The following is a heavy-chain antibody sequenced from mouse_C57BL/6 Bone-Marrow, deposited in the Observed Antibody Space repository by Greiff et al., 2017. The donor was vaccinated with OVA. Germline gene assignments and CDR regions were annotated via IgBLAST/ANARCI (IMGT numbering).Heavy chain of an antibody. CDR3: GSGGYWGGY. CDR1: GFNIKDYY. D-gene: IGHD4-1*01. J-gene: IGHJ2*01. V-gene: IGHV14-2*01. Sequence: EVQLQESGAELVKPGASVKLSCTASGFNIKDYYMHWVKQRTEQGLEWIGRIDPEDGDTKYDPKFQGKATITADTSSNTAYLQLSSLTSEGAAVDYCGSGGYWGGYWGQGTTLTVSS. CDR2: IDPEDGDT.